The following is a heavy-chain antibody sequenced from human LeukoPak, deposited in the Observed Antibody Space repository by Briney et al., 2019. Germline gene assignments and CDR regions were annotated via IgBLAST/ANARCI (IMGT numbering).Heavy chain of an antibody. CDR3: ARALTDYSQLPSDAFDI. D-gene: IGHD1-1*01. CDR1: GYTYTSYA. J-gene: IGHJ3*02. Sequence: ASVKVSCKASGYTYTSYAMNWVRQAPGQGLEWMGWINTNTGKPTYAQGFTGRFVFSLDTSVSTAYLQISSLKAEDTAVYYCARALTDYSQLPSDAFDIWGQGTMVTVSS. CDR2: INTNTGKP. V-gene: IGHV7-4-1*02.